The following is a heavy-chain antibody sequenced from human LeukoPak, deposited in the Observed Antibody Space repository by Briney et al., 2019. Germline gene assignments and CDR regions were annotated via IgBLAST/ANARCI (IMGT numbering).Heavy chain of an antibody. D-gene: IGHD3-10*01. CDR2: ISSSGSTI. Sequence: PGGSLRLSCAASGFTFSSYEMNWVRQAPGKGLEWVSYISSSGSTIYYADSVKGRFTISRDNAKSSLYLQMNSLRAEDTAVYYCARDLGSGNYDDAFDIWGQGTMVTVSS. V-gene: IGHV3-48*03. CDR3: ARDLGSGNYDDAFDI. CDR1: GFTFSSYE. J-gene: IGHJ3*02.